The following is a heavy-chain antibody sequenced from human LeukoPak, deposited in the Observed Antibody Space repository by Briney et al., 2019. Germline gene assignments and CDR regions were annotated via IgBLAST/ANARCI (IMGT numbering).Heavy chain of an antibody. V-gene: IGHV3-48*01. CDR1: GFTFSSYS. CDR3: ARDSLHPSSLHYYFDY. D-gene: IGHD6-6*01. J-gene: IGHJ4*02. CDR2: ISSSSTI. Sequence: SGGSLRLSCAASGFTFSSYSMNWVRQAPGKGLEWVSYISSSSTIYYADSVKGRFTISRDNAKNSLYLQMNSLRVEDTAVYYCARDSLHPSSLHYYFDYWGQGTLVTVSS.